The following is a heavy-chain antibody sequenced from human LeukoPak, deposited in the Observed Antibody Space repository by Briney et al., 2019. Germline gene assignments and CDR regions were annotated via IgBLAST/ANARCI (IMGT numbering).Heavy chain of an antibody. V-gene: IGHV1-69*13. CDR2: IIPIFGTA. CDR3: ARGGDTMGGNAFDI. J-gene: IGHJ3*02. CDR1: GYTFTSYD. D-gene: IGHD3-16*01. Sequence: GASVKVSYKASGYTFTSYDINWVRQATGQGLEWMGGIIPIFGTANYAQKFQGRVTITADESTSTAYMELSSLRSEDTAVYYCARGGDTMGGNAFDIWGQGTMVTVSS.